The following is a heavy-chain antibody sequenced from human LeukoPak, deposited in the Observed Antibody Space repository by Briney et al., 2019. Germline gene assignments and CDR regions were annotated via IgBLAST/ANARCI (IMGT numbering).Heavy chain of an antibody. CDR1: GFTFSSYG. V-gene: IGHV3-30*18. CDR2: ISYDGSNK. J-gene: IGHJ4*02. D-gene: IGHD5/OR15-5a*01. CDR3: AKDSVAAWYIPSYYFDS. Sequence: GGSLRLSCAASGFTFSSYGMHWVRQAPGKGLDWVAVISYDGSNKYYADSVKGRFTISRDNSKNTLYLQMNSLRAEDTAVYYCAKDSVAAWYIPSYYFDSWGQGTLVTVSS.